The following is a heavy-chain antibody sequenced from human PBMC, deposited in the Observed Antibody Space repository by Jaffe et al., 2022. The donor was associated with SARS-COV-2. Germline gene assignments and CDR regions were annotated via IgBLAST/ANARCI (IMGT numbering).Heavy chain of an antibody. CDR1: GGSISSSSYY. CDR2: IYYSGST. CDR3: ARRKYSSGWNDAFDI. V-gene: IGHV4-39*01. Sequence: QLQLQESGPGLVKPSETLSLTCTVSGGSISSSSYYWGWIRQPPGKGLEWIGSIYYSGSTYYNPSLKSRVTISVDTSKNQFSLKLSSVTAADTAVYYCARRKYSSGWNDAFDIWGQGTMVTVSS. D-gene: IGHD6-19*01. J-gene: IGHJ3*02.